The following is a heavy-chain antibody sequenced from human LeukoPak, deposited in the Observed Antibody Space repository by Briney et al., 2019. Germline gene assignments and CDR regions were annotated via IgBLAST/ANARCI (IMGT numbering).Heavy chain of an antibody. CDR2: IYYSGST. CDR1: GGSISSYY. CDR3: ARVGFGSGWYNWFDP. V-gene: IGHV4-59*01. D-gene: IGHD6-19*01. Sequence: PSETLSLTCTVSGGSISSYYWSWIRQPPGKGLEWIGYIYYSGSTNYNPSLKSRVTISVDTSKNQFSLKLSSVTAADTAVYYCARVGFGSGWYNWFDPWGQGTLVTVSS. J-gene: IGHJ5*02.